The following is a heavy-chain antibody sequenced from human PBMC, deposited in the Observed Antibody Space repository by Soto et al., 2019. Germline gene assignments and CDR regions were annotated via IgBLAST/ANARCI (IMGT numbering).Heavy chain of an antibody. J-gene: IGHJ6*02. CDR1: GGSFSGYY. V-gene: IGHV4-34*01. Sequence: QVQLQQWGAGLLKPSETLSLTCAVYGGSFSGYYWSWIRQPPGKGLEGIGEINHSGSTNYNPSPKSLVTISVDTSQNQFSLKLSSVTAADTAVEYCASKSPDNSYGMDVWGQGTTVTVSS. CDR3: ASKSPDNSYGMDV. CDR2: INHSGST.